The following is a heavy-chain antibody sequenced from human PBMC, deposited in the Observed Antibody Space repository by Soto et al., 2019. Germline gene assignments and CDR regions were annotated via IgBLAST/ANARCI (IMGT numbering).Heavy chain of an antibody. D-gene: IGHD3-3*01. CDR3: ARATTRVLRFLADYYGMDV. J-gene: IGHJ6*02. CDR2: INPNSGGT. V-gene: IGHV1-2*04. Sequence: ASVKVSCKASGYTFTGYYMHWVRQAPGQGLEWMGWINPNSGGTNYAQKFQGWVTMTRDTSISTAYMELSRLRSDDTAVYYCARATTRVLRFLADYYGMDVWGQGTTVTAS. CDR1: GYTFTGYY.